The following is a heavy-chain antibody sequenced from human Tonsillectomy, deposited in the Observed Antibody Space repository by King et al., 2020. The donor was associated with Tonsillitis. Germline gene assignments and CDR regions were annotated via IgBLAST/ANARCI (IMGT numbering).Heavy chain of an antibody. J-gene: IGHJ4*02. CDR3: ARGEVGYYYYSSGEYYFDY. Sequence: DVQLVQAGAEVKKPGESLNISCKGSGYSFTSYWLGWVRQMPGKGLEWMGIIYPGDSDTRYSPSFQVQGTISADNSISHAYLQWSSLKASDTAMYYCARGEVGYYYYSSGEYYFDYWGQGTLVTVSS. V-gene: IGHV5-51*01. CDR2: IYPGDSDT. D-gene: IGHD3-22*01. CDR1: GYSFTSYW.